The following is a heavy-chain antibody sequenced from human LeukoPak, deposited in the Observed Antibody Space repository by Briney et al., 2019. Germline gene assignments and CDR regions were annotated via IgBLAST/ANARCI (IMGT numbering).Heavy chain of an antibody. CDR2: IYYSGST. Sequence: SETPSLTCTVSGGSISSSSYYWGWIRQPPGKGLEWIGSIYYSGSTYYNPSLKSRVTISVDTSKNQFSLKLSSVTAADTAVYYCAAGGYGSGSYWFDPWGQGTLVTVSS. V-gene: IGHV4-39*05. CDR1: GGSISSSSYY. CDR3: AAGGYGSGSYWFDP. D-gene: IGHD3-10*01. J-gene: IGHJ5*02.